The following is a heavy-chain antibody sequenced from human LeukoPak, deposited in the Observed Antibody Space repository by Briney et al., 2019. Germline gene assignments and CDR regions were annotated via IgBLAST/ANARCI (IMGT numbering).Heavy chain of an antibody. CDR2: INHSGST. Sequence: PSETLSLTFSGYGGSFSYSQWNGIRQPPGKGLEWIGEINHSGSTNYNPSLKSRVTISVGTSKNQFSLKLSSVTAADTAVYYCARVICTKGVCVKWFDPWGERTLVTVSS. D-gene: IGHD2-8*01. CDR1: GGSFSYSQ. J-gene: IGHJ5*02. V-gene: IGHV4-34*01. CDR3: ARVICTKGVCVKWFDP.